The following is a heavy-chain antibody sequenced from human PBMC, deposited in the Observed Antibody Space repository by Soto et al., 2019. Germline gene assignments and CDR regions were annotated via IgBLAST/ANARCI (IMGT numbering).Heavy chain of an antibody. J-gene: IGHJ4*02. D-gene: IGHD2-2*01. Sequence: TLSLTCTVSGGSISGYYWSWLRQPPGKGLEWIGYMYHSGSTNYNPSLKSRVTISIDRSKNQFSLKLSSVTATDTAVYYCARVPDYWGQGILVTVSS. CDR3: ARVPDY. V-gene: IGHV4-59*12. CDR1: GGSISGYY. CDR2: MYHSGST.